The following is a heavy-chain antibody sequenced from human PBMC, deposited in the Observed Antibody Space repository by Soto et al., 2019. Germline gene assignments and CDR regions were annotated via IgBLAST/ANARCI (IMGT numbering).Heavy chain of an antibody. CDR1: GYTFTSND. CDR2: MNANSGNT. Sequence: QVQLVQSGAEVKKPGASVKVSCKAAGYTFTSNDINWVRQATGQGREWMGWMNANSGNTGYAQKFQGRITMTRNTSISPAYMELSSLTSEDKAVYYCARGPGCSSLICPYYFDSWGQGTLVTVSS. D-gene: IGHD2-2*01. V-gene: IGHV1-8*01. J-gene: IGHJ4*02. CDR3: ARGPGCSSLICPYYFDS.